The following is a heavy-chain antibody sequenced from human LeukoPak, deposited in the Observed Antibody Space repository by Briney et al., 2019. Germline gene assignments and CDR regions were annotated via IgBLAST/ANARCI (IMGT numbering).Heavy chain of an antibody. D-gene: IGHD1-26*01. Sequence: SETLSLTCTVSGGSISSYYWSWIRQPPGKGLEWIGYIYYSGSTNYNPSLKSRVTISVDTSKNQFSLKLSSVTAADTAVYYCAREYPKGGSYRFDPWGQGTLVTVSS. V-gene: IGHV4-59*12. CDR2: IYYSGST. CDR3: AREYPKGGSYRFDP. J-gene: IGHJ5*02. CDR1: GGSISSYY.